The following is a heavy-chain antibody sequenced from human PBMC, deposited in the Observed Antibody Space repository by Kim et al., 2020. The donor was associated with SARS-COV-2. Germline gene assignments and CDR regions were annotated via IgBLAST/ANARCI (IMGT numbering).Heavy chain of an antibody. CDR2: IFDSGHGT. D-gene: IGHD2-2*01. Sequence: GGSLRLSCVASRFTFSNSAMTWVRQAPGKGLEWVSTIFDSGHGTYYPDSVRGRFNVSRDNSKNTLYLQMNNLRADDTAIYYCAKNVHVTSVTFLWYFDLWGRGPSAPVSS. CDR3: AKNVHVTSVTFLWYFDL. CDR1: RFTFSNSA. J-gene: IGHJ2*01. V-gene: IGHV3-23*01.